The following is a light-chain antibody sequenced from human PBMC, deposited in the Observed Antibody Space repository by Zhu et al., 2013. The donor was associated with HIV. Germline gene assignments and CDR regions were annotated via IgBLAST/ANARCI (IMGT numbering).Light chain of an antibody. CDR1: QSISSSS. V-gene: IGKV3D-20*02. Sequence: EVVLTQFPGTLSLSPGQGATLSCRASQSISSSSLAWYQQKPGQAPRLLIFGASNRATGIPARFSGSGSGTDFTLTISSLEAEDFAVYYCQQTSHWPPTFGGGTRVEIK. J-gene: IGKJ4*01. CDR2: GAS. CDR3: QQTSHWPPT.